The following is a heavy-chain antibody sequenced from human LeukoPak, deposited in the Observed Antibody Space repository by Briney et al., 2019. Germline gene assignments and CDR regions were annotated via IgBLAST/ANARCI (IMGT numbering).Heavy chain of an antibody. CDR1: GYTFTKYG. CDR2: ISAYNGHT. D-gene: IGHD4-17*01. V-gene: IGHV1-18*01. CDR3: ARTGTDYGDYGLLDY. J-gene: IGHJ4*02. Sequence: GASVKVSCKASGYTFTKYGITWVRQAPGQGPEWVGWISAYNGHTESAQKFQGRVTMTTDTSTNTAYMELRSLRSDDTAVYYCARTGTDYGDYGLLDYWGQGSLVTVSS.